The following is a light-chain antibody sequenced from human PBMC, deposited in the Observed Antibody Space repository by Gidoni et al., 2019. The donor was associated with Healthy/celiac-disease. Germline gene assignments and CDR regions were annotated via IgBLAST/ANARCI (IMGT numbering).Light chain of an antibody. J-gene: IGKJ1*01. Sequence: DIQMTQSPSSLSASVGDRVTITCRARQGISNYLAWYQQKPGTVPKLLIYAASTLQSWVPSRFSGSGSGTDFTLTISSLQPEDVATYYCQKYNSAQTWTFGQGTKVEIK. CDR1: QGISNY. CDR2: AAS. V-gene: IGKV1-27*01. CDR3: QKYNSAQTWT.